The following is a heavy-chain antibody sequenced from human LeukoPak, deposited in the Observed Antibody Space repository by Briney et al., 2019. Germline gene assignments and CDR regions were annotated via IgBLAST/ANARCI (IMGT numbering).Heavy chain of an antibody. Sequence: GGSLRLSCAVSGFSVSTNFMTWVRQAPGKGLEWVSLISSGGITYHDDSLKGRFTISRSDTKNTLSFQIDSRMSEDTAGFYCAGESSITYAAFDFWGQGTMVTVSS. CDR3: AGESSITYAAFDF. CDR2: ISSGGIT. J-gene: IGHJ3*01. V-gene: IGHV3-53*01. D-gene: IGHD5-12*01. CDR1: GFSVSTNF.